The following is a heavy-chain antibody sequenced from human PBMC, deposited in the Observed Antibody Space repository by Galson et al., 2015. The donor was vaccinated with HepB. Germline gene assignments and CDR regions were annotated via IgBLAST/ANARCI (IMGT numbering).Heavy chain of an antibody. CDR1: GFTLSSYA. V-gene: IGHV3-23*01. D-gene: IGHD3-16*01. CDR3: AKDGGKTMAEGFDY. CDR2: ISGSGGST. Sequence: SLRLSCAASGFTLSSYAMSWVRQAPGKGLEWVSAISGSGGSTYYADSVKGRFTISRDNSKNTLYLQMNSLRVEDTAVYYCAKDGGKTMAEGFDYWGQGTLVPVSA. J-gene: IGHJ4*02.